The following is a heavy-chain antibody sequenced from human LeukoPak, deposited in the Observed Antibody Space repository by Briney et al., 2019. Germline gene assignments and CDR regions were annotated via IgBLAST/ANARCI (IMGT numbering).Heavy chain of an antibody. CDR1: GYTFTGYY. J-gene: IGHJ5*02. CDR3: AREAVAARRMRWFDP. D-gene: IGHD6-6*01. Sequence: GASVTVSCKASGYTFTGYYMHWVRQAPGQGLEWMGWINPNSGGTNYAQKFQGRVTMTRDTSISTAYMELSRLRSDDTAVYYCAREAVAARRMRWFDPWGQGTLVTVSS. CDR2: INPNSGGT. V-gene: IGHV1-2*02.